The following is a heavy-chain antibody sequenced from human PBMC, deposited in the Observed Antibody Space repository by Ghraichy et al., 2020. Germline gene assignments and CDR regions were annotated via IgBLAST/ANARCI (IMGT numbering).Heavy chain of an antibody. CDR2: INHSGST. V-gene: IGHV4-34*01. CDR1: GGSFSGYY. Sequence: SETLSLTCAVYGGSFSGYYWSWIRQPPGKGLEWIGEINHSGSTNYNPSLKSRVTISVDTSKNQFSLKLSSVTAADTAVYYCARHGLPTVTTLRNSTQVHSKGWFDPWGHGTLVTVSS. CDR3: ARHGLPTVTTLRNSTQVHSKGWFDP. D-gene: IGHD4-17*01. J-gene: IGHJ5*02.